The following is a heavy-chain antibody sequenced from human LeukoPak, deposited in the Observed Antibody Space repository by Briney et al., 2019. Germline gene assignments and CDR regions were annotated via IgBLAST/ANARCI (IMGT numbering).Heavy chain of an antibody. V-gene: IGHV3-7*01. Sequence: GGSLRLSCAASGFSFSSAWMTWVRQAPGKGLEWVANIKQDGSEKYYVDSVKGRFTISRDNAKNSMYLQMNSLRAEDTAVYYCARGGRTDYWGQGTLVTVSS. CDR3: ARGGRTDY. CDR1: GFSFSSAW. D-gene: IGHD5-12*01. J-gene: IGHJ4*02. CDR2: IKQDGSEK.